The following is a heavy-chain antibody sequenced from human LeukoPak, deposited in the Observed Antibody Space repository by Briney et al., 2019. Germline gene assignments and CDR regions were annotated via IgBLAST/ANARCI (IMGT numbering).Heavy chain of an antibody. D-gene: IGHD3-22*01. CDR2: INHSGST. J-gene: IGHJ3*02. CDR1: GGSFSGYY. V-gene: IGHV4-34*01. Sequence: PSETLSLTCAVYGGSFSGYYWSWIRQPPGKGLEWIGEINHSGSTNYNPSLKSRVTISVDKSKNQFSLKLSSVTAADTAVYYCARVYDSSGYYAPGAFDIWGQGTMVTVSS. CDR3: ARVYDSSGYYAPGAFDI.